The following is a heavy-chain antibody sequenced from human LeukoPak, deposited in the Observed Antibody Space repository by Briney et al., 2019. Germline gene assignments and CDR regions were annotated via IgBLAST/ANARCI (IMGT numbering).Heavy chain of an antibody. CDR2: IYYSGST. D-gene: IGHD2-2*01. CDR1: GFIFSSYA. Sequence: PGGSLRLSCAASGFIFSSYAMSWVRQAPGKGLEWIGYIYYSGSTNYNPSLKSRVTISVDTSKNQFSLKLSSVTAADTAVYYCARGVVPAGTYYYYYMDVWGKGTTVTVSS. V-gene: IGHV4-59*01. CDR3: ARGVVPAGTYYYYYMDV. J-gene: IGHJ6*03.